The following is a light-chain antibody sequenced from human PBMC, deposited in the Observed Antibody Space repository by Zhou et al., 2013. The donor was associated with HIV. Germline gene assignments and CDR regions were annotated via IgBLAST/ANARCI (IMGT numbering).Light chain of an antibody. CDR3: QQYASSPIT. V-gene: IGKV3-20*01. J-gene: IGKJ5*01. Sequence: EIVLTQSPGTLSLSPGERATLSCRASHSVTGGYLAWYQQKPGQAPRLLLYGASSRATGIPDRFSGSGSGTDFMFTISRLEPEDFAVYYCQQYASSPITFGQGTRL. CDR2: GAS. CDR1: HSVTGGY.